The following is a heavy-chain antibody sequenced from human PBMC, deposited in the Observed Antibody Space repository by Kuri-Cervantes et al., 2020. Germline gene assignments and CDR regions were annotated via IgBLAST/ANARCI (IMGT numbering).Heavy chain of an antibody. CDR3: ARGQHSRRSYWYFDL. V-gene: IGHV4-34*01. CDR1: GGSFSGYY. Sequence: GSLRLSCAVYGGSFSGYYWSWIRQPPGKGLEWLGEINHSGSTTLKSRVTISVDTSKNQFSLKLSSVTAADTAVYYCARGQHSRRSYWYFDLWGRGTLVTVSS. CDR2: INHSGST. J-gene: IGHJ2*01.